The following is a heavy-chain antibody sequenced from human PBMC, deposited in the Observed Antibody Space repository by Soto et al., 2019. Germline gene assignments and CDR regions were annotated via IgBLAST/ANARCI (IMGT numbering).Heavy chain of an antibody. Sequence: GASVKVSWKASRYTFTSYGISWARQSPGQGLKRMGWISAYNGNTNYAQKLQGRVTMTTDTSTSTAYMELRSLRPDDTAVYFCASGRRNVWRFLDWPHMDVWGQGTTLTVSS. J-gene: IGHJ6*02. D-gene: IGHD3-3*01. CDR3: ASGRRNVWRFLDWPHMDV. V-gene: IGHV1-18*01. CDR1: RYTFTSYG. CDR2: ISAYNGNT.